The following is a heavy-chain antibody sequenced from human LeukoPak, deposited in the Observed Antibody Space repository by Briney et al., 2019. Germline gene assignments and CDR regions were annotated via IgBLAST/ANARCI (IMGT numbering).Heavy chain of an antibody. CDR2: IRYDGSNK. Sequence: PGGSLRLSCVASGFTFSSYGMHWVRQAPGKGLEWVAFIRYDGSNKYYADSVKGRFTISRDNSKNTLYLQMNSLRAEDTAVYYCAKGRGARDAFDIWGQGTMVTVSS. V-gene: IGHV3-30*02. D-gene: IGHD3-10*01. J-gene: IGHJ3*02. CDR1: GFTFSSYG. CDR3: AKGRGARDAFDI.